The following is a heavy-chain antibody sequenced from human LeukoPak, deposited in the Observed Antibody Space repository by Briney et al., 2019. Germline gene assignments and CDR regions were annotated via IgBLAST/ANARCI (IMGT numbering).Heavy chain of an antibody. V-gene: IGHV4-31*03. CDR1: GDSISSDAFY. CDR2: IYYSGST. Sequence: SETLSLTCTVSGDSISSDAFYLSWVRQHPGKGLEWIGYIYYSGSTSYNPSLKSRPTISVDMSKNQFSLKLRSVTAADTAVYYCARGVSVYYDSSGYYYFDYWGQGTLVTVSS. J-gene: IGHJ4*02. D-gene: IGHD3-22*01. CDR3: ARGVSVYYDSSGYYYFDY.